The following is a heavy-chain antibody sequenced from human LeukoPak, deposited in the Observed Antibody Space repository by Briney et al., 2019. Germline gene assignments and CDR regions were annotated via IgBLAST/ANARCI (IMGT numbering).Heavy chain of an antibody. CDR3: ARGPSGYHNT. CDR2: ISASGGST. Sequence: GGTLRLSCAASGFTFRTYGMSWVRQAPGKGLEWVSAISASGGSTYYGDSVKGRFTISRDNSKNTLYLQMNSLRAEDTAVYYCARGPSGYHNTGGQGTLVTVSS. CDR1: GFTFRTYG. D-gene: IGHD5-12*01. J-gene: IGHJ4*02. V-gene: IGHV3-23*01.